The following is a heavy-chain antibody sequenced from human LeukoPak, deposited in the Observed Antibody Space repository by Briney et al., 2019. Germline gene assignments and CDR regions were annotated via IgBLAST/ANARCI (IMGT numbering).Heavy chain of an antibody. V-gene: IGHV4-34*01. Sequence: SETLSLTCAVYGGSFSGYYWSWIRQPPGKGLEWIGEINHSGSTNYNPSLKSRVTISVDTPMNQFSLKVTSVTAADTAVYYCARNRKGRFEDTDYWGQGTLVTVSS. CDR3: ARNRKGRFEDTDY. CDR1: GGSFSGYY. J-gene: IGHJ4*02. CDR2: INHSGST. D-gene: IGHD2-15*01.